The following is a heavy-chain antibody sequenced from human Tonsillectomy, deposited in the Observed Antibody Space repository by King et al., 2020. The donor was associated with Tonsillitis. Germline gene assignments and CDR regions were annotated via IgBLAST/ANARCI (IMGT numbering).Heavy chain of an antibody. V-gene: IGHV1-69*06. CDR3: ARGDFWSGYYMGGRYFDL. CDR1: GGTFSSYA. J-gene: IGHJ2*01. D-gene: IGHD3-3*01. Sequence: GQLVQSGAEVKKPGSSVKVSCKASGGTFSSYAISWVRQAPGQGLEWMGGIIPIFGTANYAQKFQGRVTITADKSTSTAYMELSSLRSEDTAVYYWARGDFWSGYYMGGRYFDLWGRGTLVTVSS. CDR2: IIPIFGTA.